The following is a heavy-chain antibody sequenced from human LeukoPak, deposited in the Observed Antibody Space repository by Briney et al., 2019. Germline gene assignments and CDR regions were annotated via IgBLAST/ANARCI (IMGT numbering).Heavy chain of an antibody. Sequence: GASVKVSCKASGYTFTSYGISWVRQAPGQGLEWMGWISAYNGNTNYAQKLQGRVTMTTDTSTSTAYMELRSLRSDDTAVYYCARDLPPNYDSSGYYDYWGQGTLVTVSP. CDR2: ISAYNGNT. J-gene: IGHJ4*02. V-gene: IGHV1-18*01. D-gene: IGHD3-22*01. CDR3: ARDLPPNYDSSGYYDY. CDR1: GYTFTSYG.